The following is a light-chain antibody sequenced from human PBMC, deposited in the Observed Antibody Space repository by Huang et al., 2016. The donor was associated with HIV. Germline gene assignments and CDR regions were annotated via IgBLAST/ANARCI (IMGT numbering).Light chain of an antibody. CDR3: QQYASFPIT. J-gene: IGKJ5*01. Sequence: DIQMTQSPSSLSASVGDRVTLTCQASQDITNFLNWYQHKPGKAPKLLIYDASNLETGVPSRFSGSGSGTDFTVSISSLQPEDIATYYCQQYASFPITFGQGTRLEI. CDR2: DAS. V-gene: IGKV1-33*01. CDR1: QDITNF.